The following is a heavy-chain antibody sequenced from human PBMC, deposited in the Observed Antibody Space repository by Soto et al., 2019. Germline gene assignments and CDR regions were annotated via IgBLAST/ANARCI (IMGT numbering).Heavy chain of an antibody. CDR2: INPNSGGT. D-gene: IGHD5-12*01. Sequence: ASVKVSCKASGYTFTGYYMHWVRQAPGQGLEWMGWINPNSGGTNYAQKFQGWVTMTRDTSISTAYMELSRLRSDDTAVYYCAESIVATTPGGFDPWGQGTLVTVSS. CDR3: AESIVATTPGGFDP. J-gene: IGHJ5*02. CDR1: GYTFTGYY. V-gene: IGHV1-2*04.